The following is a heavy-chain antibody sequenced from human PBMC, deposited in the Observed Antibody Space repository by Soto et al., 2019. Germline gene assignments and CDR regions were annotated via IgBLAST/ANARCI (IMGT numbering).Heavy chain of an antibody. CDR2: INGDGRTT. D-gene: IGHD2-2*01. J-gene: IGHJ3*02. Sequence: HWVRQAPGKGLEWVSRINGDGRTTIYADSVKGRFTISRDNAKNTLYLQMNSLRAEDTAVYYCARAGLGYCTSTSCHPGFDIWGQGTMVTVSS. V-gene: IGHV3-74*01. CDR3: ARAGLGYCTSTSCHPGFDI.